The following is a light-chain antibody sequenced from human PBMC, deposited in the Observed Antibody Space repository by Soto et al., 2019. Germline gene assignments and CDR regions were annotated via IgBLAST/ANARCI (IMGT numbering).Light chain of an antibody. Sequence: IQLPQSPYTLSGSVGERVTFPCGASQTISSWLAWYQQKPGKAPKLLIYKASTLKSGVPSRFSGSGSGKEFTLTISSLQPDDFATYYCQQLESYPSTFGGRTKVDI. J-gene: IGKJ4*01. CDR2: KAS. CDR1: QTISSW. V-gene: IGKV1-5*03. CDR3: QQLESYPST.